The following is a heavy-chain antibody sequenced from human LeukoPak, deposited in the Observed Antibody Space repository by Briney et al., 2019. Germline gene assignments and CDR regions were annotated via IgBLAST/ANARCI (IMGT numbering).Heavy chain of an antibody. D-gene: IGHD3-22*01. CDR2: IYYSGST. CDR3: ARLLYYYDSSGYYYNYYGMDV. CDR1: GGSISSSSYY. V-gene: IGHV4-39*01. Sequence: SETLSLTYTVSGGSISSSSYYWGWIRQPPGKGLEWSGSIYYSGSTYYNPSLKSRVTISVDTSKSQFSLKLSSVTAADTAVYYCARLLYYYDSSGYYYNYYGMDVWGQGTTVTVSS. J-gene: IGHJ6*02.